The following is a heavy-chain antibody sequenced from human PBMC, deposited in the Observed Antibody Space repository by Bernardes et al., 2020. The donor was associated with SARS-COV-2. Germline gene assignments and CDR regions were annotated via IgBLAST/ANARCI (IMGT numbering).Heavy chain of an antibody. J-gene: IGHJ6*02. CDR3: ARLRRGLFYYYGMDV. Sequence: SETLSLTCTVSGGSISSYYWSWIRQPPGKGLEWIGYIYYRGSTNYNPSLKSRVTISVDTSKNQFSLKLSSVTAADTAVYYCARLRRGLFYYYGMDVWGQGTTVTVSS. CDR1: GGSISSYY. V-gene: IGHV4-59*01. D-gene: IGHD3-10*01. CDR2: IYYRGST.